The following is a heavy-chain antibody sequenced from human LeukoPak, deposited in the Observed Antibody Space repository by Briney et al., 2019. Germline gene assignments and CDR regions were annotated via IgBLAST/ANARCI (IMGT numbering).Heavy chain of an antibody. J-gene: IGHJ4*02. Sequence: ASVKVSCKASGGTFSSYAISWVRQAPGQGLEWMGGIIPIFGTANYAQKFQGRVTITADKSTSTAYMELSSLRSEDTAVYYCASPGGYSYGYFDYWGQGTLVIVSS. CDR3: ASPGGYSYGYFDY. D-gene: IGHD5-18*01. V-gene: IGHV1-69*06. CDR1: GGTFSSYA. CDR2: IIPIFGTA.